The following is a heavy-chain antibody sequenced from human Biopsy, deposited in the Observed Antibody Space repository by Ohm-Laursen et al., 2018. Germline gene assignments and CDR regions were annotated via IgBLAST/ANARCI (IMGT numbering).Heavy chain of an antibody. CDR3: AHSSTVTTWNY. CDR1: GLSLNTSKVG. V-gene: IGHV2-5*02. Sequence: TQTLTLTCTFSGLSLNTSKVGVGWIRQPPGKALEWLALVYWDDDKRYSPSLKNRLTSTKDTSKNQVVLTMTNMDPVDTATYYCAHSSTVTTWNYWGQGTLVTVSS. CDR2: VYWDDDK. J-gene: IGHJ4*02. D-gene: IGHD4-17*01.